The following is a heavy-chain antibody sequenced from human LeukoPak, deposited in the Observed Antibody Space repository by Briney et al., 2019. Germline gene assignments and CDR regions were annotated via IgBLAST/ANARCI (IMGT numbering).Heavy chain of an antibody. V-gene: IGHV1-2*02. CDR2: INPNSGGT. Sequence: ASVKVSCKASGYTFTDYYMHWVRLAPGQGPEWMGWINPNSGGTGYAQKFQGRVTITRETSISTAYMELSRLRSDDTAVYYCARGSVVMVTTTPENRFDPWGQGTLITVSP. CDR1: GYTFTDYY. D-gene: IGHD2-15*01. CDR3: ARGSVVMVTTTPENRFDP. J-gene: IGHJ5*02.